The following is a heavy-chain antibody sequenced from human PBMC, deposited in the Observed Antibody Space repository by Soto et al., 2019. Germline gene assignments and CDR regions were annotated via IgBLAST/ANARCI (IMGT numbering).Heavy chain of an antibody. J-gene: IGHJ6*03. CDR2: INHSGST. CDR3: ARESCSGGSCDSVFMPYYYYYMYV. D-gene: IGHD2-15*01. V-gene: IGHV4-34*01. CDR1: GGSFSGYY. Sequence: SETLSLTCAVYGGSFSGYYWSWIRQPPGKGLEWIGEINHSGSTNYNPSLKSRVTISVDTSKNQFSLKLSSVTAADTAVYYCARESCSGGSCDSVFMPYYYYYMYVWGKGTTVPVSS.